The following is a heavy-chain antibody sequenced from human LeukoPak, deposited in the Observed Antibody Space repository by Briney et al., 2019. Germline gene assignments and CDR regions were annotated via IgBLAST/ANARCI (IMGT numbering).Heavy chain of an antibody. CDR1: GFTFSSYG. CDR2: IWYDGSNK. V-gene: IGHV3-30*19. CDR3: ARAWVGATGYFDY. J-gene: IGHJ4*02. D-gene: IGHD1-26*01. Sequence: GRSLRLSCAASGFTFSSYGMHWVRQAPGKGLEWVAVIWYDGSNKYYADSVKGRFTISRDNSKNTLYLQMNSLRAEDTAVYYCARAWVGATGYFDYWGQGTLVTVSS.